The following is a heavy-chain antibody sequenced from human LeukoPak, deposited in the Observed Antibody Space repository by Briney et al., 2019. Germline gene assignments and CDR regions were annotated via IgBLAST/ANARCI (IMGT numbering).Heavy chain of an antibody. CDR1: SGSITSYY. CDR3: ARGAVITPNPIDY. V-gene: IGHV4-59*08. Sequence: PSETLSLTCSVSSGSITSYYWSWLRQPPGKGLEWVGYIYYSGSNNYTPSVKSRVTISVDTSKNQFSLKLSSVTAADTAVYYCARGAVITPNPIDYWGQGTLVTVSS. CDR2: IYYSGSN. D-gene: IGHD3-3*01. J-gene: IGHJ4*02.